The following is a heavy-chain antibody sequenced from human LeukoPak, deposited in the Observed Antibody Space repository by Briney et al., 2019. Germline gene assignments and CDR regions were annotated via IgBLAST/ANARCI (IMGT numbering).Heavy chain of an antibody. V-gene: IGHV1-8*01. D-gene: IGHD6-6*01. CDR1: AYTFTNYD. CDR3: ARGRAVRQSDGFDI. CDR2: MNPNSGYT. Sequence: EASVRVSCKASAYTFTNYDINWVRQASGQGLEWMGWMNPNSGYTGYAQKFQGRVNITRNTSISTAYMELSSLRSDDTAVYYCARGRAVRQSDGFDIWGQGTMVTVSS. J-gene: IGHJ3*02.